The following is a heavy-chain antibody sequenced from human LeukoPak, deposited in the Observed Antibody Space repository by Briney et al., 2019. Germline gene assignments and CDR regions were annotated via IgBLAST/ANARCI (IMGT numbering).Heavy chain of an antibody. D-gene: IGHD3-22*01. V-gene: IGHV4-34*01. CDR3: ARVRLYDSSGYSNNWFDP. Sequence: PSETLSLTCAVYGGSFSGYYWSWIRQPPGKGLEWIGEINYSGSTNYNPSLKSRVTISVDTSKNQFSLKLSSVTAADTAVYYCARVRLYDSSGYSNNWFDPWGQGTLVTVSS. CDR1: GGSFSGYY. CDR2: INYSGST. J-gene: IGHJ5*02.